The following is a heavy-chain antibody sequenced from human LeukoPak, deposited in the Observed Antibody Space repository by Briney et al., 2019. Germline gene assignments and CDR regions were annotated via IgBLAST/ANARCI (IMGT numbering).Heavy chain of an antibody. V-gene: IGHV3-30-3*01. CDR1: GFTFSSYA. CDR3: AREKMTRSTKYQLPY. D-gene: IGHD2-2*01. J-gene: IGHJ4*02. CDR2: ISYDGSNK. Sequence: GGSLRLSCAASGFTFSSYAMHWVRQAPGKGLEWVAVISYDGSNKYYADSVKGRFTISRDNSKNTLYLQMNSLRAEDTAVYYCAREKMTRSTKYQLPYWGQGTLVTVSS.